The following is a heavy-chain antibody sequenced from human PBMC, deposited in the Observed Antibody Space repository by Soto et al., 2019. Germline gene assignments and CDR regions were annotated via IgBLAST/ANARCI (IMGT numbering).Heavy chain of an antibody. CDR3: ARDSMVRGFITSETYYYYYYGMDV. CDR1: GYTFTSYV. V-gene: IGHV1-18*01. CDR2: ISAYNGNT. Sequence: QVQLVQSGAEVKKPGASVKVSCKASGYTFTSYVISWVRQAPGQGLEWMGWISAYNGNTNYAQKLQGRVTMTTDTSTSTAHMELRSLRSDDTAVYYCARDSMVRGFITSETYYYYYYGMDVWGQGTTVTVSS. D-gene: IGHD3-10*01. J-gene: IGHJ6*02.